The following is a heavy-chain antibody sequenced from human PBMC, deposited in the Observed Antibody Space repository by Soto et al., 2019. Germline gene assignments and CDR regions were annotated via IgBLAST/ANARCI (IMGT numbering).Heavy chain of an antibody. CDR2: ISGSGDIT. CDR3: AKLNYYVSGGYSPFDY. D-gene: IGHD3-10*01. Sequence: GGSLRLSCAASGFTFNSYAMSWVRQAPGKGLEWVSSISGSGDITYYADSVRGRFTISRDNSKNTLYLQMNSLRAEDTAVYYCAKLNYYVSGGYSPFDYWGQGTLVTVSS. CDR1: GFTFNSYA. J-gene: IGHJ4*02. V-gene: IGHV3-23*01.